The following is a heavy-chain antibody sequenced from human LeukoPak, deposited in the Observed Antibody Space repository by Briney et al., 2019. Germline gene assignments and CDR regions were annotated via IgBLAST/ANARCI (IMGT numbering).Heavy chain of an antibody. D-gene: IGHD2/OR15-2a*01. CDR1: GYSFSRFG. Sequence: ASVKVSCKTSGYSFSRFGISWVRQAPGQGLEWMGWIASDNDTHYAQKLQDRVPMTRDTSTNTAYMELRSLSFDDTAIYYCARLSLDHWGRGTLVTVSS. CDR2: IASDNDT. CDR3: ARLSLDH. V-gene: IGHV1-18*01. J-gene: IGHJ5*02.